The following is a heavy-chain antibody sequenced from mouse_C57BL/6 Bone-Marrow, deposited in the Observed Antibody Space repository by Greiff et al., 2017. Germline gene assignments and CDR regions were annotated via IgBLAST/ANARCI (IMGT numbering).Heavy chain of an antibody. V-gene: IGHV1-83*01. CDR2: YPGSGNTY. CDR1: YTFTDYYM. Sequence: VQLQQSGPELVKPGASVKMSCKASGYTFTDYYMHWVKQKPGKGLEWIGEIYPGSGNTYYNEKLKGKATLTADTSSSTAYMQLSSLTSADSAVYFCANYGYDWFAYWGQGTLVTVSA. D-gene: IGHD2-2*01. J-gene: IGHJ3*01. CDR3: NYGYDWFAY.